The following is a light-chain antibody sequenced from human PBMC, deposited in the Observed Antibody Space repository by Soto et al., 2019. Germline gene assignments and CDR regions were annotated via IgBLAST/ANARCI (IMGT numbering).Light chain of an antibody. CDR2: EVS. V-gene: IGLV2-14*01. CDR1: SSDVGGYNS. CDR3: CSYTNITTYV. J-gene: IGLJ1*01. Sequence: QSALTQPASVAGSPGQSITISCTGSSSDVGGYNSVSWYQQHPGKAPKVIIYEVSNRPSGISNRFSGSKSGSAASLTISGLQAEDEADYYCCSYTNITTYVFGPGTKLTVL.